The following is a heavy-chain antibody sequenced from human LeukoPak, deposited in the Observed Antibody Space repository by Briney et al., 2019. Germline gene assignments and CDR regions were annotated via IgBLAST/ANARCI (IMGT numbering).Heavy chain of an antibody. D-gene: IGHD2-2*01. J-gene: IGHJ4*02. CDR1: GYTFTGYY. CDR2: IKPNSGGT. Sequence: ASVKVSCKASGYTFTGYYMHWVRQAPGQGLEWMGCIKPNSGGTNYAQKFQGRVTMTRDTSISTAYMELSSLRSEDTAVYYCASGTTDIVVVPATLRNYYFDYWGQGTLVTVSS. CDR3: ASGTTDIVVVPATLRNYYFDY. V-gene: IGHV1-2*02.